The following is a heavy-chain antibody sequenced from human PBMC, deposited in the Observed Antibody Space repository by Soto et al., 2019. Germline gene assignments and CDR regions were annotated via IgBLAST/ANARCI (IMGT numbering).Heavy chain of an antibody. CDR2: SHDRGST. CDR3: ARGFVDTAMAFDY. J-gene: IGHJ4*02. D-gene: IGHD5-18*01. V-gene: IGHV4-31*03. Sequence: QVQLQESGPGLVKPSQTLSLACSVSGASISSGGYFWSWIRQLPGKGLEWIGYSHDRGSTYYNPSLKSRVVMSMDTSKNDFSLKLNSVTAADTAVFYCARGFVDTAMAFDYWGQGALVTVSS. CDR1: GASISSGGYF.